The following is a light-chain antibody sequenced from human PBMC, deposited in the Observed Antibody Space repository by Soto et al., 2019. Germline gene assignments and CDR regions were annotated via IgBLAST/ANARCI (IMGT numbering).Light chain of an antibody. J-gene: IGKJ2*01. Sequence: DIQMTQSPSSLSASVGDRVTITCRASQSISSYLNWYQQKPGKALNLLIYGASSLQSGVPSRFSGSGSGTDFTLTISSLQPEDFATYYCQQSYSSPYTFGQGTKVDIK. CDR3: QQSYSSPYT. V-gene: IGKV1-39*01. CDR2: GAS. CDR1: QSISSY.